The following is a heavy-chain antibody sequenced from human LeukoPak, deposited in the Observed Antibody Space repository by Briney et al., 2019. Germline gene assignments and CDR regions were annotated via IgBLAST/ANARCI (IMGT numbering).Heavy chain of an antibody. V-gene: IGHV3-21*01. J-gene: IGHJ4*02. CDR3: ARDSGYSYGFPFDY. CDR2: ISSSSSYV. Sequence: GGSLRLSCAASGFTFSSYSMNWVRQAPGKGLEWVSSISSSSSYVYYADSVKGRFTISRDNAKNSLYLQMNSLRAEDTAVYYCARDSGYSYGFPFDYWGQGTLVTVSS. D-gene: IGHD5-18*01. CDR1: GFTFSSYS.